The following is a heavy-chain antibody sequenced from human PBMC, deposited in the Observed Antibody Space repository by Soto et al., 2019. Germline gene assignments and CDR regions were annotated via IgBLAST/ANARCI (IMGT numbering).Heavy chain of an antibody. CDR3: ARDSPVSIFYPQNAFDI. Sequence: GXSLRLSCAASGFTVSSNYMSWVRQAPGKGLEWVSVIYSGGSTYYADSVKGRFTISRDNSKNTLYLQMNSLRAEDTAVYYCARDSPVSIFYPQNAFDILGQGTMVTVS. CDR1: GFTVSSNY. D-gene: IGHD3-9*01. V-gene: IGHV3-66*01. CDR2: IYSGGST. J-gene: IGHJ3*02.